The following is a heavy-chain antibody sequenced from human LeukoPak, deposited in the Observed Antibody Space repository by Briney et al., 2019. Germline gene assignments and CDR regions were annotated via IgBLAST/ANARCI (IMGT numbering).Heavy chain of an antibody. J-gene: IGHJ6*03. CDR3: ARGSYYYYYMDV. CDR1: GGSLSGSY. V-gene: IGHV4-59*01. Sequence: PSETLSLTCAVSGGSLSGSYWSWIRQFPGKGLEWIGFVFYTGSFNYNPSLKSRVRISVDTSRNQFSLKLSSVTAADTAVYYCARGSYYYYYMDVWGKGTTVTVSS. CDR2: VFYTGSF.